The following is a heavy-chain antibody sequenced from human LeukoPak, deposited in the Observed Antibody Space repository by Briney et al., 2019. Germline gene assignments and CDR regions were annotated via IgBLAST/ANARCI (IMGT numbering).Heavy chain of an antibody. V-gene: IGHV1-2*06. J-gene: IGHJ3*02. CDR3: ATTCEGRDAFDI. CDR2: INPNSGGT. CDR1: GYTLTELS. Sequence: ASVKVSCKVSGYTLTELSMHWVRQAPGQGLEWMGRINPNSGGTNYAQKFQGRVTMTRDTSISTAYMELSRLRSDDTAVYYCATTCEGRDAFDIWGQGTMVTVSS.